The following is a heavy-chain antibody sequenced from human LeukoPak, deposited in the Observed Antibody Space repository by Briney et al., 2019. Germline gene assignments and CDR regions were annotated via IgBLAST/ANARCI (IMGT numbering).Heavy chain of an antibody. CDR2: ISYDGSNK. D-gene: IGHD3-22*01. V-gene: IGHV3-30*04. CDR3: ARDERAYYYDSSGYYYAPLADY. Sequence: PGGSLRLSCAASGFTFSSYAMHWVRQAPGKGLEWVAVISYDGSNKYYADSVKGRFTISRDNSKNTLYLQMNSLRAEDTAVYYCARDERAYYYDSSGYYYAPLADYWGQGTLVTVSS. CDR1: GFTFSSYA. J-gene: IGHJ4*02.